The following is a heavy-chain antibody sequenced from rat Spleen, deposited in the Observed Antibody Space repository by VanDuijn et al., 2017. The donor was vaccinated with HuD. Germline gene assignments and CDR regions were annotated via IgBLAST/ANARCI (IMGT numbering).Heavy chain of an antibody. CDR3: VRQDTSGYSNWFAY. J-gene: IGHJ3*01. D-gene: IGHD4-3*01. CDR2: ISSDGGRN. CDR1: GFTFSNFD. V-gene: IGHV5-25*01. Sequence: EVQLVESGGGLVQPGRSLKLSCAASGFTFSNFDMAWVRQAPTKGLEWVATISSDGGRNFYRDSVKGRFTVSRENTERTLYLLVDSLRSEDTATYYCVRQDTSGYSNWFAYWGQGTLVTVSS.